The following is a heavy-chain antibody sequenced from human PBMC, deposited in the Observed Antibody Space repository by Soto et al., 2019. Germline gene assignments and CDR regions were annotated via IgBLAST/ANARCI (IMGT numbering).Heavy chain of an antibody. Sequence: QVRLVESGGGLVKPGGSLRLSCAASGFTFSDYYMSWIRQAPGKGLEWVSYISSSSSYTNYADSVKGRFTISRDNAKNSLYLQMNSLRAEDTAVYYCARDGVTYYYDAWGQGTLVTVSS. CDR3: ARDGVTYYYDA. CDR1: GFTFSDYY. D-gene: IGHD3-22*01. J-gene: IGHJ5*02. CDR2: ISSSSSYT. V-gene: IGHV3-11*05.